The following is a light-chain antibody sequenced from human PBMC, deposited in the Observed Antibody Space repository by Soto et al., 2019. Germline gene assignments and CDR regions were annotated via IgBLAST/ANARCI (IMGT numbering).Light chain of an antibody. CDR1: QSISNY. J-gene: IGKJ1*01. Sequence: DIQMTQSPSSLSASVGDRVTITCRASQSISNYLNWYQQKPGKAPKLLLYAASSSQSGVPSRFSGSGSGTVFTLTISSLQPEDFETYDCQQSYSTPPSTFGQGTKVEIK. CDR2: AAS. CDR3: QQSYSTPPST. V-gene: IGKV1-39*01.